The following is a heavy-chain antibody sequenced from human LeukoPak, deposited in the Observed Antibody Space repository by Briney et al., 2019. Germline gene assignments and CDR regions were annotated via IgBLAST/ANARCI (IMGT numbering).Heavy chain of an antibody. Sequence: GGSLRLPCAASGFTVSSNYMSWVRQAPGKGLEWVSVIYSGGSTYYADSVKGRFTISRDNSKNTLYLHMNSLRAEDTAIYYCAKAEKTGSYFPYWGQGTLVTVSS. J-gene: IGHJ4*02. CDR2: IYSGGST. D-gene: IGHD1-26*01. V-gene: IGHV3-53*01. CDR1: GFTVSSNY. CDR3: AKAEKTGSYFPY.